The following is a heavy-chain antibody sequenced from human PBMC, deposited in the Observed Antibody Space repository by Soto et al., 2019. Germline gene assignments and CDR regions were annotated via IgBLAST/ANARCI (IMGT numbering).Heavy chain of an antibody. D-gene: IGHD3-16*01. Sequence: SETLSLTCTVSGGSITNYYWSWIRQPAGKGLEWIGRIYTKERTNYNPSFRNRVTMSVDTSKNQFSLKLDAVTAADTAVYYCARDDYKDGGNNWFDPWGQGTLVTVSS. J-gene: IGHJ5*02. V-gene: IGHV4-4*07. CDR3: ARDDYKDGGNNWFDP. CDR1: GGSITNYY. CDR2: IYTKERT.